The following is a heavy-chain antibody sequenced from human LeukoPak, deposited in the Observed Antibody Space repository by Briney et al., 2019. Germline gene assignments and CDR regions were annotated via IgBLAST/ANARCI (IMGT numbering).Heavy chain of an antibody. CDR1: GYSISSGYY. Sequence: SETLSLTCTVSGYSISSGYYWGWIRQPPGKGLEWIGSIYHSGSTYYNPSLKSRVTISVDTSKNQFSLKLSSVTAADTAVYYCARGYYGSGSTLYYYYYMDVWGKGTTVTVSS. D-gene: IGHD3-10*01. CDR2: IYHSGST. CDR3: ARGYYGSGSTLYYYYYMDV. V-gene: IGHV4-38-2*02. J-gene: IGHJ6*03.